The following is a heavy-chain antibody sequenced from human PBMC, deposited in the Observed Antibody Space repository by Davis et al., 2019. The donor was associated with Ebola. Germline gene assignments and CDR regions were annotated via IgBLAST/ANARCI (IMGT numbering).Heavy chain of an antibody. CDR3: AKASDDSGDSLGY. J-gene: IGHJ4*02. CDR2: ISYDGSNK. V-gene: IGHV3-30*18. Sequence: PGGSLRLSCAASGFTFSSYGMHWVRQAPGKGLEWVAVISYDGSNKYYADSVKGRFTISRDNSKTTLSLQMDSLRAEDTAVYYCAKASDDSGDSLGYWGQGTLVTVSS. CDR1: GFTFSSYG. D-gene: IGHD3-22*01.